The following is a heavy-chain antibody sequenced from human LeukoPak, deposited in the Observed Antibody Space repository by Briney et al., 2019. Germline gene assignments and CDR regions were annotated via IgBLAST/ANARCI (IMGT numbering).Heavy chain of an antibody. D-gene: IGHD6-13*01. V-gene: IGHV1-18*04. Sequence: ASVTVSCKASGYTFTYYYMNWLRQAPGQGLEWMGWISAYNGNTNYAQKLQGRVTMTTDTSTSTAYMELRSLRSDDTAVYYCARVLVAAAGTMDYWGQGTLVTVSS. CDR3: ARVLVAAAGTMDY. CDR1: GYTFTYYY. J-gene: IGHJ4*02. CDR2: ISAYNGNT.